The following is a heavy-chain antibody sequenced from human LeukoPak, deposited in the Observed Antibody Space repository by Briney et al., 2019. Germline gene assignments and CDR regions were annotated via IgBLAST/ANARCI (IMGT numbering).Heavy chain of an antibody. CDR1: GFTFSSYA. CDR3: ARSPDINRFDP. D-gene: IGHD3-9*01. CDR2: IYSGGST. Sequence: GGSLRLSCAASGFTFSSYAMSWVRQAPGKGLEWVSVIYSGGSTYYADSVKGRFTISRHNSKNTLYLQMNSLRAEDTAVYYCARSPDINRFDPWGQGTLVTVSS. V-gene: IGHV3-53*04. J-gene: IGHJ5*02.